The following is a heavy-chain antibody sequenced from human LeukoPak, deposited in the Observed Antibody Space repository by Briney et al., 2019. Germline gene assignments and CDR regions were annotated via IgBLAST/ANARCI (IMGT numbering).Heavy chain of an antibody. D-gene: IGHD4-11*01. CDR1: GFTFSSYA. V-gene: IGHV3-23*01. CDR3: AKGASNYGFSYYYYYMDV. CDR2: ISGSGGST. Sequence: GGSLRLSCAASGFTFSSYAMSWVRQAPGKGLEWVSAISGSGGSTYYADSVKGRFTISRDNSKNTLYLQMNSLRAEDTAVYYCAKGASNYGFSYYYYYMDVWGKGTTVTVSS. J-gene: IGHJ6*03.